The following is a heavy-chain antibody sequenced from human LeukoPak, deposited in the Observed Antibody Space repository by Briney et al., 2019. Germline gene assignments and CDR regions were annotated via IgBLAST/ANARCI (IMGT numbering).Heavy chain of an antibody. D-gene: IGHD5-18*01. CDR3: ARGVDTAMVTGGYNWFDP. CDR1: GFTFSSYS. V-gene: IGHV3-74*01. J-gene: IGHJ5*02. Sequence: GGSLRLSCAASGFTFSSYSMNWVRQAPGKGLEWVSYINTDGSSTSYADSVKGRFTISRDNAKNTLYLQMNSLRAEDTAVYYRARGVDTAMVTGGYNWFDPWGQGTLVTVSS. CDR2: INTDGSST.